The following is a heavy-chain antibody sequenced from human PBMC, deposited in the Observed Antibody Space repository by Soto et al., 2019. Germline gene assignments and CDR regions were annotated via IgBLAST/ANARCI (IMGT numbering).Heavy chain of an antibody. CDR2: ISYDGSNK. D-gene: IGHD6-19*01. CDR3: GRDNGSGWYDYYYGMDV. Sequence: QVQLVESGGGVVQPGRSLRLSCAASGFTFSSYAMHWVRQAPGKGLEWVAVISYDGSNKYYADSVKGRFTISRDNSKNRLDLQMDSLRAEDTAVYYFGRDNGSGWYDYYYGMDVWGQGTTVTVSS. CDR1: GFTFSSYA. J-gene: IGHJ6*02. V-gene: IGHV3-30-3*01.